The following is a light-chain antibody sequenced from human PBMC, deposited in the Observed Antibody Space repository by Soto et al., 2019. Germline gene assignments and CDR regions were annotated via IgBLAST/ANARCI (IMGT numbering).Light chain of an antibody. CDR2: SNN. V-gene: IGLV1-44*01. Sequence: QAVVTQPPSASGTPGQRVTISCSGSSSNIGSNTVNWYQQLPGTAPKLLIYSNNQRPSGVPNRFSGSKSGTSASLAISGLQAEDEAEYYCAAWDDSLNGPVVGGGTKLTV. J-gene: IGLJ2*01. CDR1: SSNIGSNT. CDR3: AAWDDSLNGPV.